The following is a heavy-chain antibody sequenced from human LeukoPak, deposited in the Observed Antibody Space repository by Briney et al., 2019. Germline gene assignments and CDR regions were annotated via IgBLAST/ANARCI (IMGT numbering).Heavy chain of an antibody. V-gene: IGHV3-7*01. Sequence: GGSLRLSCAASGFSVRDFWMAWVRQAPGKGLEWVAHIKEDRTADYYVDSVKGRFSISKDDGKNSLHLQMNSLRVEDTAVYYCARDCLRTRAFDIWGQGTMVTVSS. CDR3: ARDCLRTRAFDI. D-gene: IGHD1-14*01. CDR1: GFSVRDFW. J-gene: IGHJ3*02. CDR2: IKEDRTAD.